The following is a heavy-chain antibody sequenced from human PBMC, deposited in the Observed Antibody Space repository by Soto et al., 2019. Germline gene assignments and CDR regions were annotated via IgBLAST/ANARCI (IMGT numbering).Heavy chain of an antibody. CDR3: ASKFGELLADAFDI. CDR1: NASISSRKW. D-gene: IGHD3-10*01. J-gene: IGHJ3*02. CDR2: IYHSGSI. Sequence: QVQLQESGPGLVKPSGTLSLTCTVSNASISSRKWWTWVRQTPGKGLEWIGEIYHSGSINHNPSLKSRVTMSVDKSNNQFSLKMTSVTAADTAVYYCASKFGELLADAFDIWGQGTGVTVSS. V-gene: IGHV4-4*02.